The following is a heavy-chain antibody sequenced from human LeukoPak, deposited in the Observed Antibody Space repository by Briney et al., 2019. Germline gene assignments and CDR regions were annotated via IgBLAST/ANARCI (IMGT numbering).Heavy chain of an antibody. Sequence: GSLRLSCAVSGFSVSGYWMTWVRQAPGKGLEWVANIKQDGSEKNYVDSVKGRFTISRDNAENSLFLQMNSLRVEDTAVYYCAREWQGGIAAAGTRIESDYWGQGTLVAVSS. J-gene: IGHJ4*02. CDR1: GFSVSGYW. V-gene: IGHV3-7*01. CDR2: IKQDGSEK. D-gene: IGHD6-13*01. CDR3: AREWQGGIAAAGTRIESDY.